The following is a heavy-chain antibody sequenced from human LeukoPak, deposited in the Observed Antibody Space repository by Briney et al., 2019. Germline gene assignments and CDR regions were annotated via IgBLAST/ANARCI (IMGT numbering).Heavy chain of an antibody. CDR1: GFTVSSNY. Sequence: PGGSLRLSCAASGFTVSSNYMSWVRQAPGKGLEWVSVIYSGGSTYYADSVKGRFTISRDNSKNTLYLQMNSVRAEDTAVYYCARRCGGDCYEYDYWGQGTLVTVSS. D-gene: IGHD2-21*02. V-gene: IGHV3-53*01. J-gene: IGHJ4*02. CDR2: IYSGGST. CDR3: ARRCGGDCYEYDY.